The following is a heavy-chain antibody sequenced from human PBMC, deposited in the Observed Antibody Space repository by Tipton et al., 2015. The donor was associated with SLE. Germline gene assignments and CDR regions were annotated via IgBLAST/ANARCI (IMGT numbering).Heavy chain of an antibody. Sequence: TLSLTCTVSGGSISSYYWSWIRPPPGKGLEWIGRIYTSGSTNYNPSLKSRVTISVDTSKNQFSLKLSSVTAADTAVYYCARIAVADTLWIDYWGQGTLVTVSS. J-gene: IGHJ4*02. V-gene: IGHV4-4*08. CDR2: IYTSGST. D-gene: IGHD6-19*01. CDR3: ARIAVADTLWIDY. CDR1: GGSISSYY.